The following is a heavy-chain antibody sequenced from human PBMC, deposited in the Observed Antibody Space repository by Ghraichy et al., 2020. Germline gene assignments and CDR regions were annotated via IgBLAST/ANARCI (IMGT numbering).Heavy chain of an antibody. D-gene: IGHD5-12*01. CDR1: GFSFGTYW. CDR2: IKPSGSET. V-gene: IGHV3-7*01. CDR3: ASAWIYTTLDFFED. J-gene: IGHJ4*02. Sequence: GESLNISCAASGFSFGTYWMSWVRQAPGQGLEWVATIKPSGSETHYVDSVKGRFTISRDNGKNSVYLQMSGLRTEDTAVYYCASAWIYTTLDFFEDWGQGTLLTVSS.